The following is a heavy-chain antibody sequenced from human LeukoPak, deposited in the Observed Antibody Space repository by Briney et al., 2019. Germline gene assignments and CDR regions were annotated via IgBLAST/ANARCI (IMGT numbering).Heavy chain of an antibody. V-gene: IGHV1-8*01. CDR3: ARGPALYCSSTSCYAGSAFDP. CDR1: GYTFTSYD. Sequence: VASVKVSCKASGYTFTSYDINWVRQATGQGLVWMGWMNPNSGNTGYAQKFQGRVTMTRNTSISTAYMELSSLRSEDTAVYYCARGPALYCSSTSCYAGSAFDPWGQGTLVTVSS. D-gene: IGHD2-2*01. J-gene: IGHJ5*02. CDR2: MNPNSGNT.